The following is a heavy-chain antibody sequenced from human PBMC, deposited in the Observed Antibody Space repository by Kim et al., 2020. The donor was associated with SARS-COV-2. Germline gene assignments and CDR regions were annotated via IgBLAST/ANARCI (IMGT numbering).Heavy chain of an antibody. D-gene: IGHD3-10*02. CDR3: ARPSQMFAETGWSLDV. J-gene: IGHJ2*01. CDR2: ISYHGYEK. CDR1: EFSFDAYG. V-gene: IGHV3-30*03. Sequence: GGSLRLSCSSSEFSFDAYGMHWVRHVPGAGLEWLAFISYHGYEKYYADSVRGRFTVSRNNVENTLFLQMSGLKFEDAALYYCARPSQMFAETGWSLDVWGRGTLVTVS.